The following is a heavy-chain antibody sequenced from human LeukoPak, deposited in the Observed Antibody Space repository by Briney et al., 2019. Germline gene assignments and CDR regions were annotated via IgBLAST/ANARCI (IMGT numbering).Heavy chain of an antibody. J-gene: IGHJ4*02. D-gene: IGHD4-17*01. CDR3: VSPGDLTEY. CDR1: GYSISSGYY. Sequence: SETLSLTCTVSGYSISSGYYWGWIRQPPGKGLEWIGSIYHSGSTYYNPSVKSRASISIDTSKNQFSLKLTSVTAADTAIYYCVSPGDLTEYWGRGALVTVSS. V-gene: IGHV4-38-2*02. CDR2: IYHSGST.